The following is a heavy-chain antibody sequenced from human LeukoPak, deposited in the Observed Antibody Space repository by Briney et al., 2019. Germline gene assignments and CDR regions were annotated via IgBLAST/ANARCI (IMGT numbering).Heavy chain of an antibody. CDR1: GFTFSSYA. J-gene: IGHJ6*02. CDR3: AREMVRGVRIVYYYGMDV. Sequence: GRSLRLSCAASGFTFSSYAMHWVRQAPGKGLEWVAVIWYDGSNKYYADSVKGRFTISRDNSKNTLYLQMNSLRAEDTAVYYCAREMVRGVRIVYYYGMDVWGQGTTVTVSS. D-gene: IGHD3-10*01. CDR2: IWYDGSNK. V-gene: IGHV3-33*08.